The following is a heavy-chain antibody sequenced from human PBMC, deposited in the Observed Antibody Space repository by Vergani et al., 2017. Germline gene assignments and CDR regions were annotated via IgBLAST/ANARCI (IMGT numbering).Heavy chain of an antibody. CDR1: GFSLSNARMG. D-gene: IGHD3-10*01. V-gene: IGHV2-26*01. Sequence: QITLKESGPTLVKPTQTLTLTCTFSGFSLSNARMGVSWIRQPPGKALEWLAHIFSNDEKSYSTSLKSRLTISKDTSKSQVVLTMTNMDPVDTATYYCARNYYGSGSYPEPLDYWGQGTLVTVSS. CDR3: ARNYYGSGSYPEPLDY. J-gene: IGHJ4*02. CDR2: IFSNDEK.